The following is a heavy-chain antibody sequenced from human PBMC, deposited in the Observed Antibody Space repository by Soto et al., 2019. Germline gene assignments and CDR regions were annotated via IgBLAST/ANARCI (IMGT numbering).Heavy chain of an antibody. J-gene: IGHJ3*02. CDR1: GGTFSSYA. D-gene: IGHD3-22*01. Sequence: SVKVSCKASGGTFSSYAISWVRQAPGQGLEWMGGIIPIFGTANYAQKFQGRVTITADESTSTAYMELSSLRSEDTAVYYCARDHHYYYDSSGLWRGTQKNGAFDIWGQGTMVAFSS. V-gene: IGHV1-69*13. CDR2: IIPIFGTA. CDR3: ARDHHYYYDSSGLWRGTQKNGAFDI.